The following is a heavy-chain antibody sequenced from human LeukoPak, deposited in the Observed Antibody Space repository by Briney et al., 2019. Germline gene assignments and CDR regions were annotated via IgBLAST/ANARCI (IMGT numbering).Heavy chain of an antibody. D-gene: IGHD2-8*01. CDR3: ARNGAPGPHYYYMDV. CDR1: GYTLTVYY. CDR2: INPNNGAT. J-gene: IGHJ6*03. Sequence: ASVKVSCKASGYTLTVYYVHWVRQAPGQGLEWMGWINPNNGATNYAQKFQGRVTMTKATYISTGYMELNRLRSDDTAVYYCARNGAPGPHYYYMDVWGKGTTVTVSS. V-gene: IGHV1-2*02.